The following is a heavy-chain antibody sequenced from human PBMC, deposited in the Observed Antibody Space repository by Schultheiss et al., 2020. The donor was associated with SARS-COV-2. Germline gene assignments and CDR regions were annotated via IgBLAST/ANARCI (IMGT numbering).Heavy chain of an antibody. CDR3: ARDGASIAYCGGDCYSNWYFDL. V-gene: IGHV4-61*08. D-gene: IGHD2-21*02. CDR1: GGSISSGGYS. Sequence: SQTLSLTCAVSGGSISSGGYSWSWIRQPPGKGLEWIGYIYYSGSTNYNPSLKSRVTISVDTSKNQFSLKLSSVTAADTAVYYCARDGASIAYCGGDCYSNWYFDLWGRGTLVTVSS. CDR2: IYYSGST. J-gene: IGHJ2*01.